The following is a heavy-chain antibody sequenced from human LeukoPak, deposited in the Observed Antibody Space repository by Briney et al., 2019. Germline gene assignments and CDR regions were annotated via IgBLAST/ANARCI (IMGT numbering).Heavy chain of an antibody. CDR3: ARLPTFYFDSSHYHYDY. CDR1: GFTFSSYG. V-gene: IGHV3-30*03. D-gene: IGHD3-22*01. J-gene: IGHJ4*02. CDR2: ISYDGSNK. Sequence: GGSLRLSCAASGFTFSSYGMHWVRQAPGKGLEWVAVISYDGSNKYYADSVKGRFTISRDNSKNTLYLQMNSLKVEDTAVYYCARLPTFYFDSSHYHYDYWGRGTQVTVSS.